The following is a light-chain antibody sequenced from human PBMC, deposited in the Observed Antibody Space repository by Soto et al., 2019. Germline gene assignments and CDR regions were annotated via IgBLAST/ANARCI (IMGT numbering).Light chain of an antibody. J-gene: IGLJ2*01. CDR2: ENN. CDR3: ATWDDSLSGPV. CDR1: TSNIGSSS. Sequence: QSVLSQPPSASGTPGQSVTFSCSGSTSNIGSSSVYWYQQLPGTAPKVFIYENNRRPSGVPDRFSGSKSGTSASLAISGLRSEDEADYYCATWDDSLSGPVFGGGTQLTVL. V-gene: IGLV1-47*01.